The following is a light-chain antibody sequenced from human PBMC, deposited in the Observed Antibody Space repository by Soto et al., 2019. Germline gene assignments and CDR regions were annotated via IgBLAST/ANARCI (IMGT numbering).Light chain of an antibody. CDR1: QSVSSSY. Sequence: EIVLTQSPGTLSLSPGERATLSCRASQSVSSSYLAWYQQKPGQAPRLLIYGASSRATGIPDRFSGSGSGTDFTRTISRLAPEDFAVYYCQQYGSSSLTFGGGTKVEIK. CDR3: QQYGSSSLT. CDR2: GAS. V-gene: IGKV3-20*01. J-gene: IGKJ4*01.